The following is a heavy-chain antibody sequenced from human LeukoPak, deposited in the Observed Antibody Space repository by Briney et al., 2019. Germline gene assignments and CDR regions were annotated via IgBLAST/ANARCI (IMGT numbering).Heavy chain of an antibody. Sequence: GESLKISCKGSEYSFTTYWIGWVRQMPGKGLEWMGIIYPGDSDTRYSPSFQGQVTISADKSISTACLQWSSLKASDTAMYYCATSESQTRFDYWGQGTLVTVSS. CDR1: EYSFTTYW. D-gene: IGHD1/OR15-1a*01. J-gene: IGHJ4*02. CDR3: ATSESQTRFDY. V-gene: IGHV5-51*01. CDR2: IYPGDSDT.